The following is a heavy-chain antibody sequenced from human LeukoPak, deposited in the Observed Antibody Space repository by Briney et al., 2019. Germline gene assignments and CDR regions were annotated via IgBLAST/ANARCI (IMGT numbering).Heavy chain of an antibody. D-gene: IGHD1-1*01. CDR3: ASLIPYKRNDWGSNI. J-gene: IGHJ3*02. CDR1: GFTVSSSY. CDR2: IYTGGST. V-gene: IGHV3-53*01. Sequence: PGGSLRLSCAASGFTVSSSYMTWVRQAPGKGLEWVSFIYTGGSTYYADSVKGRFTISRDNSKNTLYLQMSSLRVEDTAVYYCASLIPYKRNDWGSNIWGQGTVVTVSS.